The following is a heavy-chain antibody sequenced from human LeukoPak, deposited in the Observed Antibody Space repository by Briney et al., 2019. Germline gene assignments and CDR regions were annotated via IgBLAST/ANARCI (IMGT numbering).Heavy chain of an antibody. CDR3: ARVSAVAGLKYYFDY. CDR1: GGFISSYY. V-gene: IGHV4-4*07. CDR2: IYTSGST. D-gene: IGHD6-19*01. J-gene: IGHJ4*02. Sequence: KSSETLSLTCTVSGGFISSYYWSWIRQPAGKGLEWIGRIYTSGSTNYNSSLKSRVTMSVDTSKNQFSLKLSSVTAADTAVYYCARVSAVAGLKYYFDYWGQGTLVTVSS.